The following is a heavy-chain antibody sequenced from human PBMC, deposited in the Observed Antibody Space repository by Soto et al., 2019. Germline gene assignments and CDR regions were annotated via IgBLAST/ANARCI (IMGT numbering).Heavy chain of an antibody. CDR1: GYSIRSGYY. J-gene: IGHJ3*02. CDR2: IYHSGNT. Sequence: SETLSLTCAVSGYSIRSGYYWGWIRQPPGKGLEWIGSIYHSGNTYYNPSLKSRVSISLDTSKTQFSLKLSSVTAADTAVYYCARGADIEATTGDAFDIWGQGTRVTVSS. V-gene: IGHV4-38-2*01. CDR3: ARGADIEATTGDAFDI. D-gene: IGHD5-12*01.